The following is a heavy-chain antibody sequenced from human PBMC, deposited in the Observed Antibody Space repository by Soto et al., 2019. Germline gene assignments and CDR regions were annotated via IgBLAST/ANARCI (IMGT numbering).Heavy chain of an antibody. J-gene: IGHJ6*03. V-gene: IGHV4-34*01. CDR2: INDSRTA. CDR3: AGLRGFYYYIDV. D-gene: IGHD3-10*01. CDR1: GASSGTYY. Sequence: QVQLQQWGAGLLKPSETLSLTCAVHGASSGTYYWTWIRQPPGKGLEWIGEINDSRTANHSPSLNSRVIISVDTSKNQFSLRLNSLTAADTAVYYCAGLRGFYYYIDVWSKGTTVTVSS.